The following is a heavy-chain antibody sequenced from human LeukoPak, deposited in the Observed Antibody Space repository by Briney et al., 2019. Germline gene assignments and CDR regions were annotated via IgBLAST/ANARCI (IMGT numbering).Heavy chain of an antibody. CDR3: ARQSRDGSKTRGYYFDY. V-gene: IGHV5-51*01. Sequence: GESLKISCKGSGYSFTSYWIGWVREMPGKGLEWMGIIYPGDSDTRYSPSFQGQVTISADKSISTVYLQWSSLKASDTAMYYCARQSRDGSKTRGYYFDYWGPGTQVTVSS. D-gene: IGHD3-10*01. CDR1: GYSFTSYW. J-gene: IGHJ4*02. CDR2: IYPGDSDT.